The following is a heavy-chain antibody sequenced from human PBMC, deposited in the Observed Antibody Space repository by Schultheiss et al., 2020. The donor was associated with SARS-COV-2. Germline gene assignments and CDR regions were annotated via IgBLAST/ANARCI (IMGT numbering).Heavy chain of an antibody. J-gene: IGHJ6*02. CDR1: GFTFSGSA. V-gene: IGHV3-11*01. CDR3: ATGIKKGLSIAARPRFGMDV. D-gene: IGHD6-6*01. CDR2: ISSSGSTI. Sequence: GGSLRLSCAASGFTFSGSAMHWIRQAPGKGLEWVSYISSSGSTIYYADSVKGRFTISRDNAKNSLYLQMNSLRAEDTAVYYCATGIKKGLSIAARPRFGMDVWGQGTTVTVSS.